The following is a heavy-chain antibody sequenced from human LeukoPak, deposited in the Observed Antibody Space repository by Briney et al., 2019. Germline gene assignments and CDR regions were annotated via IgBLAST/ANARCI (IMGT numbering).Heavy chain of an antibody. D-gene: IGHD5-12*01. CDR2: IYYSGST. CDR1: GGSISSYY. CDR3: ARGGYSGYDFDY. Sequence: SETLSLTCTVSGGSISSYYWSWIRQPPGKGLEWIGYIYYSGSTNYNPSLKSRVTISVDTSKNQFSLKLSSVTAADTAVYYCARGGYSGYDFDYWGQGTLVTVSS. J-gene: IGHJ4*02. V-gene: IGHV4-59*01.